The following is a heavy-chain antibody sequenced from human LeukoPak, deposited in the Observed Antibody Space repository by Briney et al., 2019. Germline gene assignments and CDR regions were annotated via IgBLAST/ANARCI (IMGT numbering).Heavy chain of an antibody. J-gene: IGHJ4*02. CDR1: GGSISSYY. V-gene: IGHV4-4*07. CDR3: ARDPFRSSFDY. CDR2: IHSNGNS. Sequence: PSETLSLTCTVSGGSISSYYWSWIRQPAGKGLEWIGRIHSNGNSYYNPSLTSRVTMSIDTSQNQFSLKLTAVTAADTAVYYCARDPFRSSFDYWGQGTRVTVSS.